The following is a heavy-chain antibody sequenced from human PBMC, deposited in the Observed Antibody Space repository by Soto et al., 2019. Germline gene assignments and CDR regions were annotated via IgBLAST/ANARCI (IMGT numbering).Heavy chain of an antibody. CDR1: EGTFNSYT. CDR3: ATNYGSGSTHFDY. CDR2: VIPILGMA. D-gene: IGHD3-10*01. V-gene: IGHV1-69*02. J-gene: IGHJ4*02. Sequence: QVQLVQSGAEVKKPGSSVKVSCTASEGTFNSYTISWVRQAPGQGLEWMGRVIPILGMADFAQKFQGRVMITADKSTSTAYMVLGSLRSDDTAIYYCATNYGSGSTHFDYWGQGTLVTVSS.